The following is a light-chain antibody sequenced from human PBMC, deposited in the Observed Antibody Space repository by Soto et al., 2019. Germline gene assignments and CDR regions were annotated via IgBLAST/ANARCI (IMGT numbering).Light chain of an antibody. CDR2: WAS. V-gene: IGKV4-1*01. CDR1: QSVLYSANNKNY. CDR3: QQYYSTSSWT. Sequence: DIVMTQSPDSLAVSLGERATIICKSSQSVLYSANNKNYLAWYQQKAGQAPKLLIYWASIRESGVPDRFSGGGSGTDFTLTISSLQAEDVAVYYCQQYYSTSSWTFGQGTKVEIK. J-gene: IGKJ1*01.